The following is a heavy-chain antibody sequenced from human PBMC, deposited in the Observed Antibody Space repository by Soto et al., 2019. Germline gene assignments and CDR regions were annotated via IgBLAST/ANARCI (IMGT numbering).Heavy chain of an antibody. J-gene: IGHJ5*02. CDR3: IRGGVRTWRLDP. V-gene: IGHV3-73*01. Sequence: EVQLVQSGGGLVQPGESLQLSCAASGLSFSDSPIHWVRQASGKGLEWVGRIRSKDYNYATAYAASVKGRFAVSRDDSESTAYLQMNSLKIEDTAVYYCIRGGVRTWRLDPWGQGTIVTVSS. D-gene: IGHD3-10*01. CDR2: IRSKDYNYAT. CDR1: GLSFSDSP.